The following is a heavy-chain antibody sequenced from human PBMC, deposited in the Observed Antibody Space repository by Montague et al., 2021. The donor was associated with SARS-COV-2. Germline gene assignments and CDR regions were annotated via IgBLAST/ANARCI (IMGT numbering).Heavy chain of an antibody. CDR3: ATTIYDYVWGTRVEFDY. D-gene: IGHD3-16*01. CDR1: GFSFSTSGMC. V-gene: IGHV2-70*01. Sequence: PALVKPTQTLTLTCTFSGFSFSTSGMCVSWIRQPPGKALEWLALIDWDDDKYYSTSLKTRLTISKDTSKNQVVLTMTNMDPVDTATYYCATTIYDYVWGTRVEFDYWGQGTLVTVSS. J-gene: IGHJ4*02. CDR2: IDWDDDK.